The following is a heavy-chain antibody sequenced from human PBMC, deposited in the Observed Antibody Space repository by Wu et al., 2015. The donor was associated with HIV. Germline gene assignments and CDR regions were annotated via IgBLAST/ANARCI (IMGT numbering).Heavy chain of an antibody. CDR1: GYTFTGYY. CDR2: INPNSGGT. D-gene: IGHD6-13*01. CDR3: ARDQGSSAAAAGKIYYYMDV. V-gene: IGHV1-2*02. J-gene: IGHJ6*03. Sequence: QVQLVQSGAEVKKPGASVKVSCKASGYTFTGYYMHWVRQAPGQGLEWMGWINPNSGGTNYAQKFQGRVTMTRDTSISTAYMELSRLRSDDTAVYYCARDQGSSAAAAGKIYYYMDVWGKGTTVTVSS.